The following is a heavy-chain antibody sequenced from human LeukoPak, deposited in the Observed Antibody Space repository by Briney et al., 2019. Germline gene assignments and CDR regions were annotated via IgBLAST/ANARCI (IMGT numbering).Heavy chain of an antibody. CDR2: IYYSGST. V-gene: IGHV4-39*01. J-gene: IGHJ5*02. CDR3: ARQVVAATWWFDP. D-gene: IGHD2-15*01. Sequence: SETLSLTCTVSGGSISSSSYYWGWIRQPPGKGLEWIGSIYYSGSTYYNPSLKSRVTISVDTSKKQFSLKLSSVTAADTAVYYCARQVVAATWWFDPWGQGTLVTVSS. CDR1: GGSISSSSYY.